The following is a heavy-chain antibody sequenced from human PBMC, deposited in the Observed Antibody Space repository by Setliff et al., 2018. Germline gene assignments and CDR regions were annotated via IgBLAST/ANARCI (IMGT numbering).Heavy chain of an antibody. D-gene: IGHD3-3*01. CDR3: ARGRHPPWSGYPYYYMDV. V-gene: IGHV1-69*06. CDR2: IIPIFGTA. Sequence: ASVKVSCKASGGTFSSYAISWVRQAPGQGLEWMGRIIPIFGTANYAQKFQGRVTIAADKSTSTAYMELSSLRSEDTAVYYGARGRHPPWSGYPYYYMDVWGKGTTVTVSS. J-gene: IGHJ6*03. CDR1: GGTFSSYA.